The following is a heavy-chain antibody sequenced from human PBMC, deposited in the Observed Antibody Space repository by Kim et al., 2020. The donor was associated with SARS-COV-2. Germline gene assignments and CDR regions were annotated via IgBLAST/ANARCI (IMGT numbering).Heavy chain of an antibody. J-gene: IGHJ4*02. CDR3: AGDFGDYGLDY. Sequence: KNHADYVKGQITISRDKSKDTLYLQMNSLRVEDTAVYYYAGDFGDYGLDYWGQGTLVTVSS. D-gene: IGHD4-17*01. CDR2: K. V-gene: IGHV3-33*01.